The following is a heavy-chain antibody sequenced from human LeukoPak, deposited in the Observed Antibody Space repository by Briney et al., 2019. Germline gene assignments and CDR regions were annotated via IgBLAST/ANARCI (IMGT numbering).Heavy chain of an antibody. CDR2: IYHSGST. V-gene: IGHV4-30-2*01. CDR3: ARTSPPGVPFYFDY. Sequence: PSQTLSLTCAVSGGSISSGGYSWNWIRQPPGEGLEWIGYIYHSGSTYYNPSLKSRVTISVDRSKNQFSLKLSSVTAADTAVYYCARTSPPGVPFYFDYWGQGTLVTVSS. CDR1: GGSISSGGYS. J-gene: IGHJ4*02. D-gene: IGHD2-8*01.